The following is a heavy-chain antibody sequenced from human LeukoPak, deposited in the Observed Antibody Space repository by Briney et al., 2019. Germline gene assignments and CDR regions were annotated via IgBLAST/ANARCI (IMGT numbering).Heavy chain of an antibody. CDR2: VYYSGSI. CDR3: ARDIAYGGNSLDY. D-gene: IGHD4-23*01. Sequence: PSETLSLTCTVSGGSMSSYYWSWIRQPPGKGLEWIGYVYYSGSINYNPSLKSRVTISVDTSKNQFSLKLSSVTAADTAVYYCARDIAYGGNSLDYWGQGTLVTVSS. J-gene: IGHJ4*02. CDR1: GGSMSSYY. V-gene: IGHV4-59*01.